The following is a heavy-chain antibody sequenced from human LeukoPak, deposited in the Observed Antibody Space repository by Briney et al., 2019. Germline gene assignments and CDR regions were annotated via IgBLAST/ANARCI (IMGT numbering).Heavy chain of an antibody. V-gene: IGHV1-18*01. D-gene: IGHD3-16*02. Sequence: ASVKVSCKASGYTFTSYGISWVRQAPGQGLEWTGWISAYNGNTNYAQKLQGRVTMTTDTSTSTAYMELRSLRSDDTAVYYCARGAGVITFGGVIVTLNYFDYWGQGTLVTVSS. CDR3: ARGAGVITFGGVIVTLNYFDY. CDR2: ISAYNGNT. J-gene: IGHJ4*02. CDR1: GYTFTSYG.